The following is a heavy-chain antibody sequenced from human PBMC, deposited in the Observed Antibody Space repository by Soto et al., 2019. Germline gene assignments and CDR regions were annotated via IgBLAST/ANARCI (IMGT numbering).Heavy chain of an antibody. CDR2: INHSGST. Sequence: PSETLSLTCAVYGGSFSGYYWSWIRQPPGKGLEWIGEINHSGSTNYNPSLKGRVTISVDTSKNQFSLKLSSVTAADTAVYYCARDRKTYYDFWSGYSGYYYGMDVWGQGTTVTVSS. J-gene: IGHJ6*02. CDR1: GGSFSGYY. D-gene: IGHD3-3*01. V-gene: IGHV4-34*01. CDR3: ARDRKTYYDFWSGYSGYYYGMDV.